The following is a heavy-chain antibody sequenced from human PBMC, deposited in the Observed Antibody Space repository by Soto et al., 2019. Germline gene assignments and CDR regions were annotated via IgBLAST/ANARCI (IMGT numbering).Heavy chain of an antibody. CDR2: IIAIFDTT. J-gene: IGHJ4*02. CDR3: TRAVGPSVAPRSMAD. Sequence: VASVKVSCKASGGCFRDCAFSWVRQAPGQGLEWMGAIIAIFDTTNYAQKLRGRFVITADKSTNTVYMELSSLRSEDTAMYYCTRAVGPSVAPRSMADWGQGTLVTVSS. V-gene: IGHV1-69*06. CDR1: GGCFRDCA. D-gene: IGHD6-19*01.